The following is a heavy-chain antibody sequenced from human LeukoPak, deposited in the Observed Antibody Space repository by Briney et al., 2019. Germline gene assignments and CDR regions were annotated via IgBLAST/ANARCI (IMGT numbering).Heavy chain of an antibody. CDR1: GYTFSGTGWY. CDR3: ARDGPAQMVDFDY. Sequence: GASVKVSCKASGYTFSGTGWYLYWLRQAPGQGLECMGWIYPNNGATGYAQKFQGRVAMTRDTSISTAYIELSRLRPDDTAVYYCARDGPAQMVDFDYWGQGTLVTVSS. V-gene: IGHV1-2*02. J-gene: IGHJ4*02. D-gene: IGHD3-10*01. CDR2: IYPNNGAT.